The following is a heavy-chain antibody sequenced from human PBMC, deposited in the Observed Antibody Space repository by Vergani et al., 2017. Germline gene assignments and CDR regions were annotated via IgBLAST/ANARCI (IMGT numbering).Heavy chain of an antibody. CDR2: ISSSGSTI. D-gene: IGHD3-22*01. CDR1: GFTFSDYY. CDR3: ARTYYYDSSGYYFS. J-gene: IGHJ5*02. Sequence: VQLLESGGGLVQPGGSLRLSCAASGFTFSDYYMSWIRQAPGKGLEWVSYISSSGSTIYYADSVKGRFTISRDNAKNSLYLQMNSLRAEYTAVYYCARTYYYDSSGYYFSWGQGTLVTVSS. V-gene: IGHV3-11*01.